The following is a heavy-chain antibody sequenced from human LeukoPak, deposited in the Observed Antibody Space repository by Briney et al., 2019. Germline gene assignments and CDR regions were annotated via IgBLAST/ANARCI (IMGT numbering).Heavy chain of an antibody. D-gene: IGHD2-2*01. CDR2: ISAYNGNT. V-gene: IGHV1-18*01. CDR3: ARDWPPPGYCSSTSCNYYYYGMDV. Sequence: ASVKVSCKASGYIFTSYGISWMRQAPGQGLEWMGWISAYNGNTNYAQKFQGRVTMTADTSTSTAYMELRSLRSDDTAVYYCARDWPPPGYCSSTSCNYYYYGMDVWGQGTTVTVSS. CDR1: GYIFTSYG. J-gene: IGHJ6*02.